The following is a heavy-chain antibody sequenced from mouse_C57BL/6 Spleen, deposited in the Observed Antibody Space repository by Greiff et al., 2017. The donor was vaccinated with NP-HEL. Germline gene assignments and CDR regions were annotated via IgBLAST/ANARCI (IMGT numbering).Heavy chain of an antibody. CDR3: ARWDCGSSWGYAMDY. CDR1: GYTFTDYY. CDR2: INPNNGGT. D-gene: IGHD1-1*01. J-gene: IGHJ4*01. Sequence: VQLQQSGPELVKPGASVKISCKASGYTFTDYYMNWVKQSHGKSLEWIGDINPNNGGTSYNQKFKGKATLTVDKSSSTAYMELRSLTSEDSAVYDGARWDCGSSWGYAMDYWGQGTSVTVSS. V-gene: IGHV1-26*01.